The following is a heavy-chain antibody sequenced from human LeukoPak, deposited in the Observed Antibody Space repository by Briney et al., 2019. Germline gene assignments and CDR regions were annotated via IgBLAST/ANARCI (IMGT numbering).Heavy chain of an antibody. CDR3: AREGYTYGHGVDF. CDR2: ISSADNT. J-gene: IGHJ4*02. Sequence: PGGSLRLSCAASGFNFIGYSMTWVRRPPGKGLEWVSSISSADNTYYADSAKGRFTVSRDNAGKSLYLQMDGLRPEDTAVYYCAREGYTYGHGVDFWGQGTLVTVSS. V-gene: IGHV3-69-1*01. D-gene: IGHD5-18*01. CDR1: GFNFIGYS.